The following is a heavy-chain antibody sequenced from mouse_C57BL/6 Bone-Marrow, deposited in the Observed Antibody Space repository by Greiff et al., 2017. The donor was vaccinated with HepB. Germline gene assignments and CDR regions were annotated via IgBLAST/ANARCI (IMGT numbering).Heavy chain of an antibody. J-gene: IGHJ2*01. V-gene: IGHV1-22*01. D-gene: IGHD1-1*01. Sequence: VQLQQSGPELVKPGASVKMSCKASGYTFTDYNMHWVKQSHGKSLEWIGYINPNNGGTSYNQKFKGKATLTVNKSSSTAYMELRSLTSEDSAVYYCARWDYYGSSYVGYWGQGTTLTVSS. CDR2: INPNNGGT. CDR1: GYTFTDYN. CDR3: ARWDYYGSSYVGY.